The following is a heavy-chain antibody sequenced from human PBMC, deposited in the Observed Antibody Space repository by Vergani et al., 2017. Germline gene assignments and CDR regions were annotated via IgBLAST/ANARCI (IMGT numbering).Heavy chain of an antibody. V-gene: IGHV4-38-2*01. Sequence: QVRLEESGPGLVKPSETLSLTCSVSGYSIGSGFYWAWIRQSPGEGLQWLTSIHNRGKTYHNPSLKSRVSVSLDTSKYRFSLNLTSVTATDTAVYYCARSQGDYGYFDLWGPGSLVTVSS. CDR2: IHNRGKT. J-gene: IGHJ2*01. CDR3: ARSQGDYGYFDL. CDR1: GYSIGSGFY. D-gene: IGHD4-17*01.